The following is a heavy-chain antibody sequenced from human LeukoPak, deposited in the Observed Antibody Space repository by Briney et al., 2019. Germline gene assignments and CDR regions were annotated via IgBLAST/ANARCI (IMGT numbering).Heavy chain of an antibody. V-gene: IGHV1-2*02. CDR1: GHIFTAYY. J-gene: IGHJ4*02. CDR3: ATYYSDTSARD. CDR2: INPNSGGT. D-gene: IGHD3-10*01. Sequence: SVKVSCKASGHIFTAYYMFWVRQAPGQGLEWMGWINPNSGGTNLAPNFQGRVTLTSDTSISTAYMELSGLTSDDTAVYFCATYYSDTSARDWGQGTLVTVSS.